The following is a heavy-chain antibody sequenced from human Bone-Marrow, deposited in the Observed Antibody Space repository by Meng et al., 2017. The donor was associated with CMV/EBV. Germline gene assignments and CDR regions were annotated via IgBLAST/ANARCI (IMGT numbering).Heavy chain of an antibody. CDR3: ARRTPLIPHGYDL. Sequence: SETLSLTCTVAGGSISRTSDYWGWIRQPPGKGLEWIGSIYYTGSTYYNPSLKSRVTISIDTSKNQFALMLRSVTAADTAVYYCARRTPLIPHGYDLWGQGTLVTVSS. V-gene: IGHV4-39*01. CDR2: IYYTGST. J-gene: IGHJ5*02. D-gene: IGHD1-14*01. CDR1: GGSISRTSDY.